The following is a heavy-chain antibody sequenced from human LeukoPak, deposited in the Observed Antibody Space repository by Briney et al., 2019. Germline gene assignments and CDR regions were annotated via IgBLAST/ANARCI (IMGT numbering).Heavy chain of an antibody. J-gene: IGHJ4*02. Sequence: GGSVRLSCAGSGFTFSSYAMSWVRQAPGQGLEWVSTMSDSGDYTSYADSVRGRFTISRDNSRNTLYLQMISLRPEDTAVYYCAKDTSIGKYCTNGVCSPFDYWGQGTLVTVSS. CDR1: GFTFSSYA. D-gene: IGHD2-8*01. V-gene: IGHV3-23*01. CDR2: MSDSGDYT. CDR3: AKDTSIGKYCTNGVCSPFDY.